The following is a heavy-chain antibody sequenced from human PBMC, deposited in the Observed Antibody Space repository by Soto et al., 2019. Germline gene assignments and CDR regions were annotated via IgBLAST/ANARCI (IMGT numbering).Heavy chain of an antibody. Sequence: PGESLRISCKGYGYSFTTYLIGWVRQKPGKGLEWMGIIHPGDSETRYSPSFQGQVTISADKSISAAYLQWSSLMASDTAIYYCARPSLYSSSWYGAFDMWGQGTMVTVSS. CDR1: GYSFTTYL. CDR2: IHPGDSET. D-gene: IGHD6-13*01. V-gene: IGHV5-51*01. J-gene: IGHJ3*02. CDR3: ARPSLYSSSWYGAFDM.